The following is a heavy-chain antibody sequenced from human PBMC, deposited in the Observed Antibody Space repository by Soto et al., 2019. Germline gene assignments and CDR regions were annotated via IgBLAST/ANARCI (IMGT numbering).Heavy chain of an antibody. Sequence: SETLSLTCSVSDDSINSDKYYWGWIRQPPRKGLEWIGSIYYRGNAYYNPSLQTRVTISLDKSKSQFSLKLNSVTSADSAVYFCARLEGLATISYYFDFWGPGALVTVSS. V-gene: IGHV4-39*01. CDR2: IYYRGNA. CDR3: ARLEGLATISYYFDF. CDR1: DDSINSDKYY. J-gene: IGHJ4*02. D-gene: IGHD3-9*01.